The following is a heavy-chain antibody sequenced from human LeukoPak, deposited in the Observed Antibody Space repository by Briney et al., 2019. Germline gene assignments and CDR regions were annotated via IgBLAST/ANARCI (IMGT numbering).Heavy chain of an antibody. CDR3: ARDKGDYDSSGSLFVF. D-gene: IGHD3-22*01. CDR2: IKQDGSEK. CDR1: GFTFSSHD. J-gene: IGHJ4*02. Sequence: GGSLRLSCAASGFTFSSHDMNWVRQAPRKGLEWVANIKQDGSEKYYVDSVKGRFTISRDNAKNSLYLQMNYLRAEDTAVYYCARDKGDYDSSGSLFVFGGQGTLVTVSS. V-gene: IGHV3-7*03.